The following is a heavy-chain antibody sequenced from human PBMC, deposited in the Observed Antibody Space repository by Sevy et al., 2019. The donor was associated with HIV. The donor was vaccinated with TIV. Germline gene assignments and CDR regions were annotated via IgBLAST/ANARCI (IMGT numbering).Heavy chain of an antibody. J-gene: IGHJ4*02. CDR3: AKDQFTPSSGYYRPLDY. CDR1: GFTFSSYA. V-gene: IGHV3-23*01. Sequence: GGSLRLSCAASGFTFSSYAMSWVHQAPGKGLEWVSAISGSGGSTYYADSVKGRFTISRDNSKNTLYLQMNSLRAEDTAVYYCAKDQFTPSSGYYRPLDYWGQGTLVTVSS. CDR2: ISGSGGST. D-gene: IGHD3-22*01.